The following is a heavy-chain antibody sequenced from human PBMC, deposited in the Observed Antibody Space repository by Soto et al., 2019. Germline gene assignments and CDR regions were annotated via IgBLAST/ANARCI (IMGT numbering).Heavy chain of an antibody. Sequence: QVPLVESGGGVVQPGRSLRLSCAASGFIFSTYGMHWVRQAPGKGLEWLSVISYDENNKYYADSVKGRFTISRDNSKNTLWLQMDSLRTEDTAVYYCAKDLLLTTITTVGDWGQGTLVTVSS. D-gene: IGHD4-17*01. J-gene: IGHJ4*02. CDR1: GFIFSTYG. V-gene: IGHV3-30*18. CDR3: AKDLLLTTITTVGD. CDR2: ISYDENNK.